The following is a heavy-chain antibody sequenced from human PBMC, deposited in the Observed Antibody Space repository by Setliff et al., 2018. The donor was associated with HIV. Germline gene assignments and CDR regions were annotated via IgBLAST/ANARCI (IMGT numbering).Heavy chain of an antibody. J-gene: IGHJ6*02. CDR2: IYYDGSSQ. Sequence: GGSLRLSCAVSGFTFSHYAMHWVRQSPGKGLECVALIYYDGSSQYYADSVKGRFTISRDNAKNTLYLEMNSLRAEDTAVYYCAKDRDYISSRLTHFYYFGLDVWGQGTTVTVSS. V-gene: IGHV3-33*06. CDR3: AKDRDYISSRLTHFYYFGLDV. D-gene: IGHD3-10*01. CDR1: GFTFSHYA.